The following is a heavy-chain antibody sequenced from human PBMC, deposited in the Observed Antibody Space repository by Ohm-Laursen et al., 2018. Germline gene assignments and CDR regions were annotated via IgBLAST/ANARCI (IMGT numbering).Heavy chain of an antibody. Sequence: SSLRLSCAAPGFTFSSYGMHWVRQAPGKGLEWVAVISYDGSNKYYADSVKGRFTISRDNAKNSLYLQMNSLRAEDTAVYYCARGEYSSSFYYYGMDVWGQGTTVTVSS. J-gene: IGHJ6*02. CDR3: ARGEYSSSFYYYGMDV. V-gene: IGHV3-30*03. D-gene: IGHD6-6*01. CDR1: GFTFSSYG. CDR2: ISYDGSNK.